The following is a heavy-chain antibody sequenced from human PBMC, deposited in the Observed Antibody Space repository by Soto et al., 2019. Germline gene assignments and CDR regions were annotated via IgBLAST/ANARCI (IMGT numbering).Heavy chain of an antibody. V-gene: IGHV1-8*01. J-gene: IGHJ6*04. Sequence: ASVKVSCKASGYTFTSYDINWVRQATGQGLEWMGWMNPNSGNTGYAQKFQGRVTMTRNTSISTAYMELSSLRSEDTAMYYCARAFGVVVSPGMDVWGKGTTVTVSS. D-gene: IGHD3-3*01. CDR2: MNPNSGNT. CDR3: ARAFGVVVSPGMDV. CDR1: GYTFTSYD.